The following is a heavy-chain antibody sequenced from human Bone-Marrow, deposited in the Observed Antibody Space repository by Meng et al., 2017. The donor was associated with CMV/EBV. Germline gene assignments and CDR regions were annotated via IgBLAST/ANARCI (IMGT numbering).Heavy chain of an antibody. CDR1: GFTFGDYG. D-gene: IGHD1-1*01. CDR2: VNRNGDRT. CDR3: ARGATGTRFDY. Sequence: GESLKISCAASGFTFGDYGMTWVRQAPGKGLEWVSGVNRNGDRTDYADSVKGRFIFSRDNAKNSLYLQMNSLRAEDTAFYYCARGATGTRFDYWGQGTLVTVSS. V-gene: IGHV3-20*04. J-gene: IGHJ4*02.